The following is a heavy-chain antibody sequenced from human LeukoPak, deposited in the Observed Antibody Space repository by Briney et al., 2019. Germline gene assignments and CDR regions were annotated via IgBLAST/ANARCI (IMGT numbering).Heavy chain of an antibody. J-gene: IGHJ4*02. CDR1: GYTFTSYG. Sequence: ASVKVSCKASGYTFTSYGISGVRQAPGQGREGMGWISAYNGNTNYAQKLQGRVTMTTDTSTSTAHIEVRSLRAEQTAVYYCARDLGGGAPDYWGQGTLLTVPS. V-gene: IGHV1-18*01. CDR2: ISAYNGNT. CDR3: ARDLGGGAPDY. D-gene: IGHD1-26*01.